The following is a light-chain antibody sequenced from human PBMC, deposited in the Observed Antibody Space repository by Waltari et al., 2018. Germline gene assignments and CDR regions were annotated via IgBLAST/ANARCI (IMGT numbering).Light chain of an antibody. CDR1: SPNPGSYE. Sequence: HSVLTQPPTVSAAPGQKVTIPCSGSSPNPGSYEVCWYQQFPGTAPKVLIHDNYRRPSGTPDRFSGSRSGSSATLAITGLQTGDEADYYCGTWDSSLRIYVFGTGTKVTVL. CDR3: GTWDSSLRIYV. CDR2: DNY. V-gene: IGLV1-51*01. J-gene: IGLJ1*01.